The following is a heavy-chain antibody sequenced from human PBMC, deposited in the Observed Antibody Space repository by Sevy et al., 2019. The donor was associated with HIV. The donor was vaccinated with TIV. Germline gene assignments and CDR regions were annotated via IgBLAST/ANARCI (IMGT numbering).Heavy chain of an antibody. CDR3: VSDRGDYAFIPSGY. CDR2: ISYVGSHT. J-gene: IGHJ4*02. Sequence: QLGGSLRLSCEGSGFNFGTHAIHWVRQPPGRGLEWVAVISYVGSHTYYADSVKGRFNISRDNSKNTLYLQMNSLRHEDSVIYFCVSDRGDYAFIPSGYWGQGTQVTVSS. V-gene: IGHV3-30-3*01. D-gene: IGHD4-17*01. CDR1: GFNFGTHA.